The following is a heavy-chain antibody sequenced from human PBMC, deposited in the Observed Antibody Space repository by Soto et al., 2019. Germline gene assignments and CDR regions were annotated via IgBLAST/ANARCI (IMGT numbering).Heavy chain of an antibody. CDR3: ARGKRISGYCSSTSCYNWFDP. D-gene: IGHD2-2*01. Sequence: SVKVSCKASGGTFSSYAISWVRQAPGQGLEWMGGIIPILGTANYAQKFQGRVTITADESTSTAYMELSSLRSEDTAVYYCARGKRISGYCSSTSCYNWFDPWGQGTLVTVSS. CDR1: GGTFSSYA. V-gene: IGHV1-69*13. J-gene: IGHJ5*02. CDR2: IIPILGTA.